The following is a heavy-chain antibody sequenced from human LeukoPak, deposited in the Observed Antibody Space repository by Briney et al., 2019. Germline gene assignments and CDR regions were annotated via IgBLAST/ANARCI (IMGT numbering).Heavy chain of an antibody. V-gene: IGHV3-7*01. CDR2: IKQDGSEK. J-gene: IGHJ6*03. Sequence: AGGSLRLSCAASGFTFSSYWMSWVRQAPGKGLEWVANIKQDGSEKYYVDSVKGRFTISRDNAKNSLYLQMNSLRAEDTAVYYCARVPPDSNGYYYYYYMDVWGKGTTVTISS. CDR3: ARVPPDSNGYYYYYYMDV. CDR1: GFTFSSYW. D-gene: IGHD5-18*01.